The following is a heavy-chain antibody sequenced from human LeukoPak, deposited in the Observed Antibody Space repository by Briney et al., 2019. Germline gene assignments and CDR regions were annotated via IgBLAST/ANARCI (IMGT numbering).Heavy chain of an antibody. V-gene: IGHV1-8*01. D-gene: IGHD3-10*01. CDR1: GYTFTSYG. CDR2: MNPNSGNT. J-gene: IGHJ6*03. Sequence: ASVKVSCEASGYTFTSYGINWVRQATGQGLGWMGWMNPNSGNTGYAQKFQGRVTLTRNTSISTAYMELSSLRSADTAIYYCAIRYGSGEKYYYYYYMDVWGKGTTVTVSS. CDR3: AIRYGSGEKYYYYYYMDV.